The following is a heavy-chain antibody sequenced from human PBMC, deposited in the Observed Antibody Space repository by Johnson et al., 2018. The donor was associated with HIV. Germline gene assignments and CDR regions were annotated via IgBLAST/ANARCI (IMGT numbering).Heavy chain of an antibody. CDR2: ISWNSGSI. D-gene: IGHD3-10*01. CDR1: GFTFDDYA. J-gene: IGHJ3*02. CDR3: ARSWAYYYALTDAFDI. V-gene: IGHV3-9*01. Sequence: VQLVESGGGLVQPGRSLRLYCAASGFTFDDYAMHWVRQAPGKGLEWVSGISWNSGSIGYADSVKGRFTISRDNAKNSLYLQMNSLRAEDTAVYYCARSWAYYYALTDAFDIWGQGTMVTVSS.